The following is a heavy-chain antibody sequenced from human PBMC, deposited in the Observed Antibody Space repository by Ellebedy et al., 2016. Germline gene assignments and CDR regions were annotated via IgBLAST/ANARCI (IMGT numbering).Heavy chain of an antibody. Sequence: SETLSLTCTVSGGSISSSSYYWGWIRQPPGKGLEWIGNIYYSGNTYYNPSLKSRVTISLDTPKNQFSLKLSSVTAADTAVYYCARDLGSGLDYWGQGTLVTVSS. CDR2: IYYSGNT. CDR1: GGSISSSSYY. V-gene: IGHV4-39*02. J-gene: IGHJ4*02. D-gene: IGHD6-19*01. CDR3: ARDLGSGLDY.